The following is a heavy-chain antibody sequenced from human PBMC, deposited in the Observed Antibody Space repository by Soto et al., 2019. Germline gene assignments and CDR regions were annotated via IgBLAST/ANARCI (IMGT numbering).Heavy chain of an antibody. CDR2: ITNDRSST. CDR1: GFTFSSSW. V-gene: IGHV3-74*01. CDR3: ARDNISYGGNPLFDY. J-gene: IGHJ4*02. D-gene: IGHD4-17*01. Sequence: LTLYCAASGFTFSSSWMHWVHQAPGQRPLWVSRITNDRSSTTYADSVKGRFTISRDNAKNTVYLQMNILRSEDTAVYYCARDNISYGGNPLFDYWGRGTLVTVSS.